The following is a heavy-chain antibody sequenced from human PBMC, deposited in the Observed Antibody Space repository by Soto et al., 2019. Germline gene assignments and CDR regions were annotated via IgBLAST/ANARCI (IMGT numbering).Heavy chain of an antibody. J-gene: IGHJ6*02. D-gene: IGHD3-3*01. CDR1: GGTFSSYA. CDR2: IIPIFGTA. Sequence: QVQLVQSGAEVKKPGSSVKVSCKASGGTFSSYAISWVRQAPGQGLEWMGGIIPIFGTANYAQKFQGRVTITADESTSTAYMELSSLRSEDTAVYYCARGYDFWSGYYTPRDYCYYGMDVWGQGTTVTVSS. CDR3: ARGYDFWSGYYTPRDYCYYGMDV. V-gene: IGHV1-69*12.